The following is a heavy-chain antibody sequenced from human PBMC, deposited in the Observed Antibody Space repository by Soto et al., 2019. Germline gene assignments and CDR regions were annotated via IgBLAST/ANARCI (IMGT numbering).Heavy chain of an antibody. CDR1: GFTFSSYG. Sequence: GGSLRLSCAASGFTFSSYGMHWVRQAPGKGLEWVAVIWYDGSNKYYADSVKGRFTISRDDSKNTLYLQMNSLRAEDTAVYYRARARQRALDYWGQGTLVTVSS. CDR3: ARARQRALDY. D-gene: IGHD6-25*01. V-gene: IGHV3-33*01. J-gene: IGHJ4*02. CDR2: IWYDGSNK.